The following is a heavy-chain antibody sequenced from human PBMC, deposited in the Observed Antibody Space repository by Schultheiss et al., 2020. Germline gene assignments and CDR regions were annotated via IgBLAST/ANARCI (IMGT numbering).Heavy chain of an antibody. CDR1: GFTFSSYG. V-gene: IGHV3-NL1*01. CDR3: ARRGYSYGYGQDAFDI. CDR2: IYSGGST. D-gene: IGHD5-18*01. J-gene: IGHJ3*02. Sequence: ESLKISCAASGFTFSSYGMHWVRQAPGKGLEWVSVIYSGGSTYYADSVKGRFTISRDNAKNSLYLQMNSLRAEDTAVYYCARRGYSYGYGQDAFDIWGQGTMVTVAS.